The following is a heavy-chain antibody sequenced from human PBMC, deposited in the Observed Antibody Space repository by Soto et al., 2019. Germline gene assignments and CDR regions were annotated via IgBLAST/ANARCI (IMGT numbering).Heavy chain of an antibody. CDR3: AKATGYSSGWYDY. J-gene: IGHJ4*02. D-gene: IGHD6-19*01. Sequence: EVQLLESGGGLVRPGGSLRLTCAASGSTFSSHAMNWVRQAPGKGLEWISAISGSDGSTYYADSVKGRFTISRDNSKNTLFLQMNTLGAEDTAVYYCAKATGYSSGWYDYWGQGTLVTVSS. CDR1: GSTFSSHA. V-gene: IGHV3-23*01. CDR2: ISGSDGST.